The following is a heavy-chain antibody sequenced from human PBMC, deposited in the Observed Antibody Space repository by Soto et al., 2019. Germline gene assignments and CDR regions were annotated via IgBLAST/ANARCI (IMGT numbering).Heavy chain of an antibody. CDR3: ARARTLNVVVVAATPGHAWFDP. CDR1: GGSFSGYY. V-gene: IGHV4-34*01. Sequence: SETLSLTCAVYGGSFSGYYWSWIRQPPGKGLEWIGEINHSGSTNYNPSLKSRVTISVDTSKNQFSLKLSSVTAADTAVYYCARARTLNVVVVAATPGHAWFDPWGQGTLVTVSS. J-gene: IGHJ5*02. D-gene: IGHD2-15*01. CDR2: INHSGST.